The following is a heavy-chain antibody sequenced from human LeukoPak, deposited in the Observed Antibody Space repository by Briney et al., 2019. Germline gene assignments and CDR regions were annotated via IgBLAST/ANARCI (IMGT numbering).Heavy chain of an antibody. CDR3: ARNHIAVAGSFDY. D-gene: IGHD6-19*01. Sequence: PSETLSLTCIVSGGSIISGDYYWGWLRQPPGKGLEWIGSIYYSGSTYYNPSLKSRVTISVDTSKNQFSLKLSSVTAADTAVYYCARNHIAVAGSFDYWGQGTLVTVSS. CDR2: IYYSGST. V-gene: IGHV4-39*01. J-gene: IGHJ4*02. CDR1: GGSIISGDYY.